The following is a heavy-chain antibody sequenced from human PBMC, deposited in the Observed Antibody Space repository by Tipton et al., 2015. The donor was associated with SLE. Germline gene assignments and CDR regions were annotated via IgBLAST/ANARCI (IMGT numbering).Heavy chain of an antibody. CDR2: ISAYNGNT. CDR1: GYTFTSYG. J-gene: IGHJ6*02. CDR3: AMRVVSLYYYGMDV. V-gene: IGHV1-18*01. Sequence: QLVQSGAEVKKPGASVKVSCKASGYTFTSYGISWVRQAPGQGLEWMGWISAYNGNTNYAQKLQGRVTMTTGPSTSTASMELRSLRSDETAVYYCAMRVVSLYYYGMDVWGQGTTVTVSS. D-gene: IGHD3-3*01.